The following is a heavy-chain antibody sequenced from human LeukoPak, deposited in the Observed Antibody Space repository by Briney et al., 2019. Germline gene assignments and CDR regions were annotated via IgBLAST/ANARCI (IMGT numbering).Heavy chain of an antibody. CDR1: GYSFTSYW. CDR3: ARGRRCSSTSCYADY. J-gene: IGHJ4*02. V-gene: IGHV5-51*01. Sequence: GESLKISCKGSGYSFTSYWIVWVRQMPGKGLEWMGIIYLGDSDTRYSPSFQGQVTISADKSISTAYLQWSSLRASDTAMYYCARGRRCSSTSCYADYWGQGTLVTVSS. D-gene: IGHD2-2*01. CDR2: IYLGDSDT.